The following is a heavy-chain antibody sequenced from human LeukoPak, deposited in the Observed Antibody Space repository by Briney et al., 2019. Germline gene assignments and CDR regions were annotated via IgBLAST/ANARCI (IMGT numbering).Heavy chain of an antibody. CDR1: GGSFSRYY. Sequence: SETLSLTCAVYGGSFSRYYWSWIRQPPGKGLEWIGEINHSGSTNYNPSLKSRVTISVDTSKNQFSLKLSSVTAADTAVYYCARGYYLDIVVVPAANYFDYWGQGTLVTVSS. D-gene: IGHD2-2*03. CDR3: ARGYYLDIVVVPAANYFDY. V-gene: IGHV4-34*01. CDR2: INHSGST. J-gene: IGHJ4*02.